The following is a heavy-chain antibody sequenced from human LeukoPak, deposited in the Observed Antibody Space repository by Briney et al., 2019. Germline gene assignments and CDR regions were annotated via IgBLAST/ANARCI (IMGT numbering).Heavy chain of an antibody. J-gene: IGHJ3*02. CDR1: GYTFTSYA. V-gene: IGHV7-4-1*02. D-gene: IGHD3-3*01. Sequence: ASVKVSCKASGYTFTSYAMNWVRQAPGQGLEWMGWINTNTGNPTYAQGFTGRFVFSLDTSVSTAYLQISSLKAVDTAVYYCARVGYDFWSGFLNDAFDIWGQGTMVTVSS. CDR2: INTNTGNP. CDR3: ARVGYDFWSGFLNDAFDI.